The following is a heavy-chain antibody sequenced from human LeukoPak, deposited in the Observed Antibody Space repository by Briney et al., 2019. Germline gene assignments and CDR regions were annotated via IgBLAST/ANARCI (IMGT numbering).Heavy chain of an antibody. CDR1: GFTFSNYG. V-gene: IGHV3-30*18. D-gene: IGHD5-12*01. Sequence: GGSLRLSCAASGFTFSNYGMHWVRQAPGKGLEWVAFISYDGSNKYYTDSVKGRFTISRDNSKNTLYLQMNSLRAEDTAVYYCAKDRTAGYDGLVDYWGQGTLVTVSS. CDR2: ISYDGSNK. J-gene: IGHJ4*02. CDR3: AKDRTAGYDGLVDY.